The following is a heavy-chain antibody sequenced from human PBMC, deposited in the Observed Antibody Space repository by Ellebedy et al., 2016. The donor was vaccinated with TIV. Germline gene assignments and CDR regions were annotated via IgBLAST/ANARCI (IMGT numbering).Heavy chain of an antibody. CDR3: ARVYDSSGYYYEEYFQH. J-gene: IGHJ1*01. V-gene: IGHV4-4*02. Sequence: SETLSLXXAVSGGSISSSNWWSWVRQPPGKGLEWIGEIYHSGSTNYNPSLKSRVTISVDKSKNQFSLKLSSVTAADTAVYYCARVYDSSGYYYEEYFQHWGQGTLVTVSS. CDR2: IYHSGST. CDR1: GGSISSSNW. D-gene: IGHD3-22*01.